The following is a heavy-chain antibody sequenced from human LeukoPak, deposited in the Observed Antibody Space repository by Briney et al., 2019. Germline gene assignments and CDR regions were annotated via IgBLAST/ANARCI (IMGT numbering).Heavy chain of an antibody. Sequence: SETLSLTCTVSVGSISSGGYYCSWIRQHPGKCLEWIGYIYYSGSTYYNPSLKSRVTISVDTSKNQFSLKLSSVTAADTAVYYCARDRYGMDVWGQGTTVTVSS. CDR2: IYYSGST. V-gene: IGHV4-31*03. CDR1: VGSISSGGYY. CDR3: ARDRYGMDV. J-gene: IGHJ6*02.